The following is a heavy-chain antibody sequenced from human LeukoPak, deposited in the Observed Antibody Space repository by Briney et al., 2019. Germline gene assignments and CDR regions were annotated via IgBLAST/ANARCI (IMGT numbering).Heavy chain of an antibody. CDR1: GYSVINGYY. V-gene: IGHV4-38-2*02. Sequence: SETLSLTCTVSGYSVINGYYWGWIRQPPGKGLEWVASVYHSGSTNYSPSLKGRVTISLDTSKNQLSLKLTSVTAADTAAYYCARGNNGYDIWGQGNLVTVSS. CDR2: VYHSGST. J-gene: IGHJ4*02. CDR3: ARGNNGYDI. D-gene: IGHD5-12*01.